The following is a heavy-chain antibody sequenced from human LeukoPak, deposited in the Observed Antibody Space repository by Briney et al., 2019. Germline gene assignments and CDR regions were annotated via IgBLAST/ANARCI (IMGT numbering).Heavy chain of an antibody. CDR1: GFTFRVNS. CDR2: ISSSSSYK. Sequence: WGSLRLSCAASGFTFRVNSMDWVRPGPGQELEWVSSISSSSSYKYYADSRKGRFTIYTDNAKDSLYLHRHSPEAKDTAVYYCARAVNDYGDYVFDYWGQGTLVTVSS. J-gene: IGHJ4*02. V-gene: IGHV3-21*01. D-gene: IGHD4-17*01. CDR3: ARAVNDYGDYVFDY.